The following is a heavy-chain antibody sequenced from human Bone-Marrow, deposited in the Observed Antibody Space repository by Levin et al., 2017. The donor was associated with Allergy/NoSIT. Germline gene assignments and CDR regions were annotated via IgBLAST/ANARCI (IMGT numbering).Heavy chain of an antibody. J-gene: IGHJ5*02. V-gene: IGHV3-48*03. CDR3: ARAIYNYGFSTYDL. CDR1: GFTFSTYE. D-gene: IGHD5-18*01. CDR2: ISSSGDSI. Sequence: GGSLRLSCAASGFTFSTYEMNWVRQAPGKGLEWVSYISSSGDSIDYADSVKGRFTISRDNPKNSLYLQMNSLGTDDTGVYYCARAIYNYGFSTYDLWGQGTLVTVSS.